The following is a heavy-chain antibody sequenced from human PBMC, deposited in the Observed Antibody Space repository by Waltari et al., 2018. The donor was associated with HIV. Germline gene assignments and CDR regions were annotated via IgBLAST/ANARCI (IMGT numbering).Heavy chain of an antibody. CDR1: GGSISSGGYY. D-gene: IGHD6-13*01. CDR2: IYYSGST. CDR3: ARVRSWLAAGRMVNWFDP. Sequence: QVQLQESGPGLVKPSQTLSLTCTVSGGSISSGGYYWSWIRQHPGKGLEWIGYIYYSGSTYYNPSLKSRVTISVDTSKNQFSLKLSSVTAADTAVYYCARVRSWLAAGRMVNWFDPWGQGTLVTVSS. J-gene: IGHJ5*02. V-gene: IGHV4-31*03.